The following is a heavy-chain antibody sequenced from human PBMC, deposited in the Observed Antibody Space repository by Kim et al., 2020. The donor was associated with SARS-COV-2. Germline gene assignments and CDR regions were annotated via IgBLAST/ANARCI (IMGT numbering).Heavy chain of an antibody. CDR3: ARDFGDGSSSPHFDY. V-gene: IGHV1-46*01. J-gene: IGHJ4*02. Sequence: QKFQGRVTMTRDTSTSTVYMELSSLRSEDTAVYYCARDFGDGSSSPHFDYWGQGTLVTVSS. D-gene: IGHD6-6*01.